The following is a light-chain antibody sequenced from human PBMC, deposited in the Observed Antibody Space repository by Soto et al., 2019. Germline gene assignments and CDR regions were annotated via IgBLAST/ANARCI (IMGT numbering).Light chain of an antibody. V-gene: IGKV3-11*01. CDR2: DAS. J-gene: IGKJ4*01. CDR3: QHRSTWPLT. Sequence: EIVLTQSPAALSLSPGERATLSCRASRNINNYLAWYQQRPGQPPRLLVYDASVRATGVPARFSGSGSGTDFTLTISSLEAEDSAVYYCQHRSTWPLTFGGGTQVDI. CDR1: RNINNY.